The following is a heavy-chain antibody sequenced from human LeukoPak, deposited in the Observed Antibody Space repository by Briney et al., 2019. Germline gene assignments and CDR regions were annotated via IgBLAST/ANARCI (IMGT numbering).Heavy chain of an antibody. CDR3: TRGDGSGSY. D-gene: IGHD1-26*01. V-gene: IGHV3-49*04. J-gene: IGHJ4*02. CDR1: GFTFGDYA. Sequence: GGSLRLSCTTSGFTFGDYAMSWVRQAPGKGLDWIGFIRSKTSGGTTEYAASVKGRFTILRDDSKSIAYLQINSLKTKDTAVYYCTRGDGSGSYWGQGTLVTVSS. CDR2: IRSKTSGGTT.